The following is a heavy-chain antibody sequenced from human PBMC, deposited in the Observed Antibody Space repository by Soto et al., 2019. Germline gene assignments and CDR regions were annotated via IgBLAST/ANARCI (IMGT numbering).Heavy chain of an antibody. CDR1: GYTFTSYD. J-gene: IGHJ6*03. CDR3: ARGQADSSSYPYLVDYYYMDV. D-gene: IGHD6-6*01. V-gene: IGHV1-8*01. CDR2: MNPNSGNT. Sequence: ASVKVSCKASGYTFTSYDINWVRQATGQGLEWMGWMNPNSGNTGYAQKFQGRVTMTRNTSISTAYMELSSLRSEDTAVYYCARGQADSSSYPYLVDYYYMDVWGKGTTVTVSS.